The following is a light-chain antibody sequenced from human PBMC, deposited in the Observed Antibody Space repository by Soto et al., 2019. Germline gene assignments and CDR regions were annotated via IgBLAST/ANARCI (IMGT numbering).Light chain of an antibody. CDR2: KAS. Sequence: DIQMTQSPSTLSASVGDRVTITCRASQSVSAWLAWYQQKPGKAPKLLIYKASNLESGVPSRFSGCGSGTEFTLTISSLQHDDSATYYCQRDSNFYPYTCGQGTKWEI. CDR1: QSVSAW. CDR3: QRDSNFYPYT. V-gene: IGKV1-5*03. J-gene: IGKJ2*01.